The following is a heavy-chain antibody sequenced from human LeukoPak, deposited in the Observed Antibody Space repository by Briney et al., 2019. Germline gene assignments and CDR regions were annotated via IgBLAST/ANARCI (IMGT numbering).Heavy chain of an antibody. CDR1: GFTFSNSA. D-gene: IGHD3-10*01. V-gene: IGHV3-23*01. Sequence: GGSLRLSCAASGFTFSNSAMTWVRQAPGKGLEWVSAISAGGSDTIYTDSVKDRFTISRDNSKNTLYLQMNSLRAEDTAVYYCAKDRELLWFGELFYFDYWGQGTLVTVSS. CDR3: AKDRELLWFGELFYFDY. CDR2: ISAGGSDT. J-gene: IGHJ4*02.